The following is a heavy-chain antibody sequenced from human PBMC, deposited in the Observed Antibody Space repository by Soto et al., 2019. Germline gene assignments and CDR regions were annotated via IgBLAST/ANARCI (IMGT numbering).Heavy chain of an antibody. CDR2: ISYDGSNK. V-gene: IGHV3-30-3*01. CDR1: GVTFSSYA. D-gene: IGHD2-21*02. J-gene: IGHJ2*01. CDR3: ARDLVVTAIDWYFDL. Sequence: QVQLVESGGGVVQPGRYLRVSCAASGVTFSSYAMHWVRQAPGKGLEWVAVISYDGSNKYYADSVKGRFTISRDNSKNTLYLQMNSLRAEDTAVYYCARDLVVTAIDWYFDLWGRGTLVTVSS.